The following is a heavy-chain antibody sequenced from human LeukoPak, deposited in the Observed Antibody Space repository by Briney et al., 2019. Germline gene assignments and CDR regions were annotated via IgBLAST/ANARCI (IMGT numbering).Heavy chain of an antibody. CDR2: LSYGGTNK. CDR1: GFTFSDYA. D-gene: IGHD3-3*01. V-gene: IGHV3-30-3*01. CDR3: ARDRSGYANDAFDF. Sequence: GGPLRLSCAASGFTFSDYAMHWVRQAPGKGLEWVAVLSYGGTNKYYADSVKGRFTISRDNSKNTMFLQMNSLRAEDTAVYHCARDRSGYANDAFDFWGQGTMVTVSS. J-gene: IGHJ3*01.